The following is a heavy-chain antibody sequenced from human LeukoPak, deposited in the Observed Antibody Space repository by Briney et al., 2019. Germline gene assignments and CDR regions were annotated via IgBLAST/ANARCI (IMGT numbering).Heavy chain of an antibody. D-gene: IGHD6-19*01. V-gene: IGHV1-18*04. Sequence: GASVKVSCKASGYTFTSHGISWVRQAPGQGLEWMGWISAYNGNTNYAQKLQGRVTMTTDTSTSTAYMELRSLRSDDTAVYYCARDRPSEAVAGTTDYWGQGTLVTVSS. CDR2: ISAYNGNT. CDR3: ARDRPSEAVAGTTDY. J-gene: IGHJ4*02. CDR1: GYTFTSHG.